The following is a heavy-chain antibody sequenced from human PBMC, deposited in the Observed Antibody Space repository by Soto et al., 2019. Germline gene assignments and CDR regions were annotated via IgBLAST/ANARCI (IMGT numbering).Heavy chain of an antibody. V-gene: IGHV4-31*03. Sequence: SEKPFDTCTVSDGFISCGGYYWSWIRQHPRKGLEWIGYIYYSGGTYYNPSLKSRVTISVDTSKNQFSLKLSSVTAADTAVYDCARSIDSWGQGTLVT. CDR1: DGFISCGGYY. CDR3: ARSIDS. J-gene: IGHJ5*01. CDR2: IYYSGGT.